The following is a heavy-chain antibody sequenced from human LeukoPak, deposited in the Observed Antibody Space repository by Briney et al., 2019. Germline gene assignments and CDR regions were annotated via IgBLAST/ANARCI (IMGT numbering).Heavy chain of an antibody. CDR3: ARDESRYCSSTSCYADAFDI. J-gene: IGHJ3*02. CDR1: GYTFTGYY. V-gene: IGHV1-2*02. Sequence: ASVKVSCKTSGYTFTGYYMHWVRQAPGQGLEWMGWINPNSGGTNYAQKFQGRVTMTRDTSISTAYMELSRLRSDDTAVYYCARDESRYCSSTSCYADAFDIWGQGTMVTVSS. CDR2: INPNSGGT. D-gene: IGHD2-2*01.